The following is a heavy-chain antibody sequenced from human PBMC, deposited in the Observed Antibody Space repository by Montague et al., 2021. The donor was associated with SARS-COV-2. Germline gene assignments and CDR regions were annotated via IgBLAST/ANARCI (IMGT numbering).Heavy chain of an antibody. D-gene: IGHD2-21*01. V-gene: IGHV4-4*07. Sequence: SETLSLTCSISGVSITSYYWCWVRQPAGQGLEWIGHVYASGSTNYSPSLNIRVRLSIDNPKNQFSLTLESLTAADTAVYYCVRDGGDWYYFDYWGQGALVTVSS. CDR3: VRDGGDWYYFDY. J-gene: IGHJ4*02. CDR1: GVSITSYY. CDR2: VYASGST.